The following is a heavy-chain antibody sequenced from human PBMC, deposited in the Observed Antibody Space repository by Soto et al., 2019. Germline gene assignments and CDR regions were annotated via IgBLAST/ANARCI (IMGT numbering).Heavy chain of an antibody. D-gene: IGHD6-6*01. J-gene: IGHJ6*02. CDR1: GYTFTSYG. V-gene: IGHV1-18*01. Sequence: ASVKVSCKASGYTFTSYGISWVRQAPGQGLEWMGWISAYNGNTNYAQKLQGRVTMTTDTSTSTAYMELRSLRSDDTAVYYCAIESHIAARGILAVWGQGTTVIVSS. CDR3: AIESHIAARGILAV. CDR2: ISAYNGNT.